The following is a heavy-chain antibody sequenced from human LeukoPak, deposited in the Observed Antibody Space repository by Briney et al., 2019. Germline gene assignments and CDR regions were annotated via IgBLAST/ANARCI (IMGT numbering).Heavy chain of an antibody. CDR3: VRERRGMTQLDY. J-gene: IGHJ4*02. V-gene: IGHV4-30-4*01. CDR2: IYYSGIT. Sequence: SETLSLTCTVSGGSISSGDYYWSWIRQPPGKGLEWIGYIYYSGITYYNPSLKSRVTISVDTSKNQFSLKLRSVTAADTAVYYCVRERRGMTQLDYWGQGTLVTVSS. CDR1: GGSISSGDYY.